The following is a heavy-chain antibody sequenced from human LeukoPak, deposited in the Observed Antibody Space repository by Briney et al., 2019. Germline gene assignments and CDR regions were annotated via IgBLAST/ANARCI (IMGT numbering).Heavy chain of an antibody. Sequence: SETLSLTCTVSGGSISGGNYYWSWIRQHPGKGLEWIGHIYSSGTTYYNPSLKSRITISVDTSKNQFSLKLNSVTAADTAVYYCAGNGDANIDYWGQGTLVTVFS. CDR2: IYSSGTT. V-gene: IGHV4-31*03. CDR3: AGNGDANIDY. CDR1: GGSISGGNYY. D-gene: IGHD4-17*01. J-gene: IGHJ4*02.